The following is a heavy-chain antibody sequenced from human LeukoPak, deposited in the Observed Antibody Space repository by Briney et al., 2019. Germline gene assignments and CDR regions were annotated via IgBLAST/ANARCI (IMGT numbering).Heavy chain of an antibody. Sequence: TGGSLRLSCAASGFTFSSYWMSWVRQAPGKGLEWVANIKQDGSEKYYVDSVKGRFTISRDNAKNSLYLQMNSLRAEDMALYYCAKGGGGRLIYYYYMDVWGKGTTVTVSS. CDR1: GFTFSSYW. J-gene: IGHJ6*03. CDR3: AKGGGGRLIYYYYMDV. V-gene: IGHV3-7*03. D-gene: IGHD3-16*01. CDR2: IKQDGSEK.